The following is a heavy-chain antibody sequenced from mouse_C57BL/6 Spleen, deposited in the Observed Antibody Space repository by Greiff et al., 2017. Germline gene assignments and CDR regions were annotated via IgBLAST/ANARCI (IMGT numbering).Heavy chain of an antibody. D-gene: IGHD1-1*01. CDR3: AREDYGSSRWFAY. V-gene: IGHV1-52*01. CDR2: IDPSDSET. J-gene: IGHJ3*01. CDR1: GYTFTSYW. Sequence: QVQLQQPGAELVRPGSSVKLSCKASGYTFTSYWMHWVKQRPIQGLEWIGNIDPSDSETHYNQKFKDKDTLTVDKSSSTAYMQLSSLTSEDSAVHYCAREDYGSSRWFAYWGQGTLVTVSA.